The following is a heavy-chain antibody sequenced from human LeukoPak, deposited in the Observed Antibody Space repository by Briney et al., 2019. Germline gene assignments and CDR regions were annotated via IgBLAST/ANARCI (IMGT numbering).Heavy chain of an antibody. CDR3: ARNYHDSSAYYYFDY. CDR1: GFTVSNSY. V-gene: IGHV3-66*01. D-gene: IGHD3-22*01. Sequence: GGSLRLSCAASGFTVSNSYMNWVRQAPGKGLEWVSLIYSGGGTYYADSVKGRFTISRDNSKNTLYLQMNSLRAEDTAVYYCARNYHDSSAYYYFDYWGQGTLVTVSS. J-gene: IGHJ4*02. CDR2: IYSGGGT.